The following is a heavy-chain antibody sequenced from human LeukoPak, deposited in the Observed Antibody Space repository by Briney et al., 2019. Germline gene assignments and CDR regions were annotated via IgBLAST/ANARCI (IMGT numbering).Heavy chain of an antibody. CDR2: IHGSGST. CDR3: ARSSGQYYFES. CDR1: GGSISSYY. V-gene: IGHV4-59*08. Sequence: SETLSLTCTVSGGSISSYYWSWIRQPPGKGLEWIGYIHGSGSTNYNPSLKSRVTISVDTSKKQFSLKLSSVTAADTAVYYCARSSGQYYFESWGQGTLATVSS. D-gene: IGHD6-19*01. J-gene: IGHJ4*02.